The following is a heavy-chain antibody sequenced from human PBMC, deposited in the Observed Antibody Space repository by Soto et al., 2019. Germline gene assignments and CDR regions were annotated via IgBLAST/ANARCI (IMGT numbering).Heavy chain of an antibody. CDR1: GYSFAGYW. CDR3: VRQIYDSDTGPNFQYYFDS. Sequence: GESLKISCMGSGYSFAGYWITWVRQKPGKGLEWMGRIDPSDSQTYYSPSFRGHVTISVTKSITTVFLQWSSLRASDTAMYYCVRQIYDSDTGPNFQYYFDSWGQGTPVTVSS. J-gene: IGHJ4*02. CDR2: IDPSDSQT. V-gene: IGHV5-10-1*01. D-gene: IGHD3-22*01.